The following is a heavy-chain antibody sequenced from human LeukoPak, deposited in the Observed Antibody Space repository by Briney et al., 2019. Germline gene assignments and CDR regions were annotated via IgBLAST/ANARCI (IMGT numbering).Heavy chain of an antibody. V-gene: IGHV3-7*04. CDR1: GFTFSSYW. Sequence: GGSLRLSCAASGFTFSSYWMSWVRQAPGKGLEWVANIKQDGSEKYYVDSVKGRFTISRDNAKNSLYLQMNSLRAEDTAVYYCARVDIVVASPFDPWGQGTLVTVSS. CDR2: IKQDGSEK. D-gene: IGHD2-2*03. CDR3: ARVDIVVASPFDP. J-gene: IGHJ5*02.